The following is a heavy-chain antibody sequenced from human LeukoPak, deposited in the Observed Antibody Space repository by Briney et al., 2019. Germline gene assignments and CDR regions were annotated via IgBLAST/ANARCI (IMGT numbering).Heavy chain of an antibody. Sequence: GGSLRLSCAASGFTFSDHYMDWVRQAPAKGLEGVGRTRNKANSYTTEYAASVKGRFTISRDDSKNSLYLQMNSLKTEDTAVYYCAREGSGWSGGFGAFDIWGQGTMVTVSS. V-gene: IGHV3-72*01. CDR1: GFTFSDHY. CDR3: AREGSGWSGGFGAFDI. J-gene: IGHJ3*02. D-gene: IGHD6-19*01. CDR2: TRNKANSYTT.